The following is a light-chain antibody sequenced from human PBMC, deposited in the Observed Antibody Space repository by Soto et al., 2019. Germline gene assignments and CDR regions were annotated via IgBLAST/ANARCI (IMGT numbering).Light chain of an antibody. V-gene: IGLV2-23*01. J-gene: IGLJ1*01. CDR1: SSDVGRYNI. CDR3: CSYAGSSTYV. Sequence: QSALTQPASVSGSPGQSITISCTGTSSDVGRYNIVSWYQQHPGKAPKLMIYEGRKRPAGGSNRVSGSKSGNRASLAIAGRQAEDEADYYCCSYAGSSTYVCGTGTKVTVL. CDR2: EGR.